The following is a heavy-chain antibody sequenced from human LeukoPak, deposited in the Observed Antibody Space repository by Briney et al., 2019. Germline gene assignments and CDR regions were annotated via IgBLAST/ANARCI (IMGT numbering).Heavy chain of an antibody. D-gene: IGHD3-10*01. CDR3: ARTRGVIITFYPFDP. CDR1: GFTFSTYI. J-gene: IGHJ5*02. Sequence: PGGSLRLSCAASGFTFSTYIMNWVRQTPGKGLEWVSSIGTSTSYIYYADSVKGRFTISRDNAKNSLYLQMNSLRAEDTAVYYCARTRGVIITFYPFDPWGQGTLVTVSS. CDR2: IGTSTSYI. V-gene: IGHV3-21*01.